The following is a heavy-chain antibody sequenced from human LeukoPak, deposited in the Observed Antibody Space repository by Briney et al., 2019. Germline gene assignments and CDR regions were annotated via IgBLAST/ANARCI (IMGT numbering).Heavy chain of an antibody. V-gene: IGHV1-2*02. J-gene: IGHJ4*02. CDR3: ARDHTYCSGGSCYVPKF. Sequence: ASVKVSCKASGYTFTDYYIHWVRQAPGQGLEWMGWINPNSGGTHYAQKFQGRVTLTRDTSISTAYMELSRLRSDDTAVYYCARDHTYCSGGSCYVPKFWRQGTLVTVSS. D-gene: IGHD2-15*01. CDR2: INPNSGGT. CDR1: GYTFTDYY.